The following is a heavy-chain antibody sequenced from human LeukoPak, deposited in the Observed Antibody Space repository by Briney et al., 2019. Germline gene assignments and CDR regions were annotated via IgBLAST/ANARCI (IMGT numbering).Heavy chain of an antibody. J-gene: IGHJ6*02. D-gene: IGHD3-9*01. CDR2: IIPILGIA. CDR3: ASGPYDTNLRSAKYYYYGMDV. Sequence: SVKVSCKASGYTFTSYYMHWVRQAPGQGLEWMGRIIPILGIANYAQKFQGRVTITADKSTSTAYMELSSLRSEDTAVYYCASGPYDTNLRSAKYYYYGMDVWGQGTTVTVSS. V-gene: IGHV1-69*10. CDR1: GYTFTSYY.